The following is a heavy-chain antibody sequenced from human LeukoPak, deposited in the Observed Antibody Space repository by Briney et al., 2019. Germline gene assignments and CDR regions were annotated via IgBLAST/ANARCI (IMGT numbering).Heavy chain of an antibody. D-gene: IGHD2-15*01. V-gene: IGHV3-15*01. CDR2: IKSKTDGGTT. J-gene: IGHJ6*02. CDR1: GFTFSNAW. CDR3: TTVGYCSGGSCYWDYYYGMDV. Sequence: GGSLRLSCAASGFTFSNAWMSWVRQAPGKGLEWVGRIKSKTDGGTTDYAAPVKGRFTISRDDSKNTLYLQMNSRKTEDTAVYYCTTVGYCSGGSCYWDYYYGMDVWGQGTTVTVSS.